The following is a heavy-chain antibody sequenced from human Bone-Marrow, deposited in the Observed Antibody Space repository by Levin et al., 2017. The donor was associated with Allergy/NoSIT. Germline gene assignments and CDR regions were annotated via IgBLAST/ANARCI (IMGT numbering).Heavy chain of an antibody. CDR1: GASLDTNYW. CDR2: IHHTGTA. J-gene: IGHJ1*01. CDR3: PTGGNPGYSYVLGH. D-gene: IGHD5-18*01. V-gene: IGHV4-4*02. Sequence: SQTLSLTCDVSGASLDTNYWWTWVRQAPGKGLEWIGEIHHTGTANLSPSVKNRVTMSVDRSENQFSLNLTSVNAADTAVYYCPTGGNPGYSYVLGHWGQGILVTVSS.